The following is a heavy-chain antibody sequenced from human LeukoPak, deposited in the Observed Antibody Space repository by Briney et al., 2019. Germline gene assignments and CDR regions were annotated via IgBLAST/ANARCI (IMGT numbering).Heavy chain of an antibody. CDR1: GFDLNTYE. Sequence: GGSLRLSCAAYGFDLNTYEMNWVRQAPGKGLEWIADITISGHTKNYADSVKGRFTISRNNARTSLYLQMNSLRVEDTGVYYCARGDPHADLWGQGTLVTVSS. V-gene: IGHV3-48*03. CDR3: ARGDPHADL. J-gene: IGHJ5*02. CDR2: ITISGHTK.